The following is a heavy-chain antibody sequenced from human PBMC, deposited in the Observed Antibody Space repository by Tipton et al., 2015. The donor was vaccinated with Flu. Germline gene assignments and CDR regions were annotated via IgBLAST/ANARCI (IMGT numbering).Heavy chain of an antibody. CDR1: GFTFSSYE. J-gene: IGHJ4*02. CDR2: ISSSGNTI. CDR3: ATLTGDDY. V-gene: IGHV3-48*03. Sequence: SLRLSCAASGFTFSSYEMNWVRQAPGKGLEWLSYISSSGNTISYADSVRGRFTISRDKTKKSLYLQLNSLRAEDTANYYCATLTGDDYWGQGIMVTVSS. D-gene: IGHD7-27*01.